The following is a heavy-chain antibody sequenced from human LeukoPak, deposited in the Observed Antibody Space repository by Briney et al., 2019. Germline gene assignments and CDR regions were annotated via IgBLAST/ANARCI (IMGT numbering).Heavy chain of an antibody. CDR3: ATAVGATYYGGFDY. Sequence: RASVKVSCKVSGYTLTELSMHWVRQAPGKGLEWMGGFDPEDGETIYAQKFQGRVTMTEDTSTDTAYMELSSLRSEDTAVYYCATAVGATYYGGFDYWGQGTLVTVSS. D-gene: IGHD1-26*01. V-gene: IGHV1-24*01. J-gene: IGHJ4*02. CDR2: FDPEDGET. CDR1: GYTLTELS.